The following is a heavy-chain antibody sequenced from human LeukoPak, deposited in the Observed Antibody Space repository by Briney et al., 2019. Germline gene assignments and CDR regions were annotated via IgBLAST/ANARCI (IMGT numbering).Heavy chain of an antibody. D-gene: IGHD2-21*02. Sequence: SVKVSCKASGGTFSSYAISWVRQAPGQGLEWMGGIIPIFGTANYAQKFQGRVTITADESTSTAYMELSSLRSEDTAVYYCARFTFLALSGDYALDYWGQGTLVTVSS. J-gene: IGHJ4*02. V-gene: IGHV1-69*01. CDR3: ARFTFLALSGDYALDY. CDR2: IIPIFGTA. CDR1: GGTFSSYA.